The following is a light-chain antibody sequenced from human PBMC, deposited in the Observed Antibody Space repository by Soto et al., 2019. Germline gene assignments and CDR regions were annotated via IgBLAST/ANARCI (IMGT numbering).Light chain of an antibody. J-gene: IGKJ5*01. V-gene: IGKV3-15*01. CDR1: QSVSSN. Sequence: EIVMTQSPATLSVSPGERATLSCRASQSVSSNLAWYQQKPGQAPRLLIYDASTMATGIPARFSGSGAGTEFSLTISSLQSEDFAVYHCQQYHNWPPITFGQGTRLEIK. CDR2: DAS. CDR3: QQYHNWPPIT.